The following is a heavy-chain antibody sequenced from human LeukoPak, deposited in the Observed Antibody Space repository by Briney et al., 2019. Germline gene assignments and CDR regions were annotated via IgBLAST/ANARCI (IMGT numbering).Heavy chain of an antibody. Sequence: PGGSLRLSCAASGFTFSTYWMHWVRQAPGEGLVWVSRINGDGSTTNYADSVKGRFTISRDNAKNTLYLQMNSLRAEDTAVYYCTRRVDATRWYDPWGQGTLVNVSS. V-gene: IGHV3-74*01. CDR3: TRRVDATRWYDP. CDR2: INGDGSTT. J-gene: IGHJ5*02. CDR1: GFTFSTYW. D-gene: IGHD2-15*01.